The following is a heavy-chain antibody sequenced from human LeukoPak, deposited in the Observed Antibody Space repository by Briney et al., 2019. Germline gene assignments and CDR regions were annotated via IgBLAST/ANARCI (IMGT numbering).Heavy chain of an antibody. D-gene: IGHD1-26*01. J-gene: IGHJ4*02. CDR1: GYTFTGYY. Sequence: GASVKVSCKASGYTFTGYYMHWVRQAPGQGLEWMGWINPNSGGTNYAQKFQGRVTMTRDTSISTAYMELSRLRSDDTAVYYCARSTGYSGSYYGWGKNRREYYFDYWGQGTLVTVSS. CDR3: ARSTGYSGSYYGWGKNRREYYFDY. V-gene: IGHV1-2*02. CDR2: INPNSGGT.